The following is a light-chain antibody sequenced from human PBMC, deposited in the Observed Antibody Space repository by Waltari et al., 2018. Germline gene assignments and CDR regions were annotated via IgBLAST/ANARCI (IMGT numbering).Light chain of an antibody. CDR1: RSNIGNNY. Sequence: QPVLTQPPSASGTPGQTVTISCSGSRSNIGNNYVFWYQHLPGTAPKLLIYRGDPRPSGVPDRFSGSKSGTSASLAISGLRSEDEGDYYCATWDNSLSSPWVFGGGTKVTVL. J-gene: IGLJ3*02. CDR3: ATWDNSLSSPWV. V-gene: IGLV1-47*01. CDR2: RGD.